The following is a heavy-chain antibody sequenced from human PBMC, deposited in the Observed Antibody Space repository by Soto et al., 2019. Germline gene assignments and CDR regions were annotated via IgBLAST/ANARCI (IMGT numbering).Heavy chain of an antibody. Sequence: GGSLRLSCAASGFTFSAYAFHWVRQAPGKGLEWLSVISYDGRETHYADSVEGRFIISRDSSKKTAYLQMNSLRGDDTAVYFCATDPVAVTGSFIDSWGQGTLVTVS. CDR3: ATDPVAVTGSFIDS. D-gene: IGHD2-21*02. J-gene: IGHJ4*02. CDR2: ISYDGRET. V-gene: IGHV3-30-3*01. CDR1: GFTFSAYA.